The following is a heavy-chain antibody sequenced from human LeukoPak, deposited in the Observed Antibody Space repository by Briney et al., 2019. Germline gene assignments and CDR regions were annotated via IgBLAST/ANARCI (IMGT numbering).Heavy chain of an antibody. CDR1: GFTFSNYG. CDR3: ARGGGYDFWSGYNNWFDP. D-gene: IGHD3-3*01. CDR2: ISYGGNNK. J-gene: IGHJ5*02. Sequence: GRSLRLSCAASGFTFSNYGMHWVRQAPGKGLEWVAVISYGGNNKYYADSVKGRFTISRDDSENTLYLQMNSLRAEDTAVYYCARGGGYDFWSGYNNWFDPWGQGTLVTVSS. V-gene: IGHV3-30*03.